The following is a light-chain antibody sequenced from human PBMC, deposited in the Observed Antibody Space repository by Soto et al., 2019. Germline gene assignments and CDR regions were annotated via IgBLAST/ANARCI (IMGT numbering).Light chain of an antibody. J-gene: IGLJ2*01. CDR1: SGLNNYA. CDR2: LDSDGSH. CDR3: QTWGASLVF. Sequence: QAVLTQSPSASASMGASVKLTCTLSSGLNNYAIAWHQQQPEKGPRFLMKLDSDGSHSKGVGIPDRFLGSSSGADRYLTIAGLQSDDEADYCCQTWGASLVFFGGRTKVTVL. V-gene: IGLV4-69*01.